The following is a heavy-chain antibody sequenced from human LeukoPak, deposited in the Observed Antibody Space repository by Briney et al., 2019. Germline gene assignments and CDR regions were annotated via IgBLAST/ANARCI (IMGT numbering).Heavy chain of an antibody. CDR2: ISSNGGST. CDR1: GFTFSSYA. CDR3: ARSYSSSPYYYYMDV. J-gene: IGHJ6*03. V-gene: IGHV3-64*01. D-gene: IGHD6-13*01. Sequence: PGGSLRLSCAASGFTFSSYAMHWVRQAPGKGLEYVSAISSNGGSTYYANSVKGRFTISRDNSKNTLYLQMGSLRAEDMAVYYCARSYSSSPYYYYMDVWGKGTTVTISS.